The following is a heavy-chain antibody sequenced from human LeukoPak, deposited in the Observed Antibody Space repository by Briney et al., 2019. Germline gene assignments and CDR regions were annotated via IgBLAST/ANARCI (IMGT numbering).Heavy chain of an antibody. CDR2: INHSGST. J-gene: IGHJ4*02. D-gene: IGHD1-26*01. V-gene: IGHV4-34*01. CDR3: ARHRGIVGATGLDY. Sequence: PSETLSLTCAAYGGSFSGYYWSWIRQPPGKGLEWIGEINHSGSTNYNPSLKSRVTISVDTSKNQFSLKLSSVTAADTAVYYCARHRGIVGATGLDYWGQGTLVTVSS. CDR1: GGSFSGYY.